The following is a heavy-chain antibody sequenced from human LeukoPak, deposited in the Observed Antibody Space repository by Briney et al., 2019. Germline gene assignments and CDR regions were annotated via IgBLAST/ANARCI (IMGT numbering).Heavy chain of an antibody. CDR2: VNNDGSAT. D-gene: IGHD3-22*01. J-gene: IGHJ5*02. V-gene: IGHV3-74*01. Sequence: TGGSLRLSCAASRFIFTNYRIHWVRQAPGKGLVWVSHVNNDGSATSYADSVKGRFTISRDSAKNTVYLHMNSLRAEDTAVYYCASGIYYDSSGTQDTWGQGTLVTVSS. CDR3: ASGIYYDSSGTQDT. CDR1: RFIFTNYR.